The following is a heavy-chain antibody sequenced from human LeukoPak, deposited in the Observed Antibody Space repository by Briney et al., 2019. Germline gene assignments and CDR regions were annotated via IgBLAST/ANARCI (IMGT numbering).Heavy chain of an antibody. V-gene: IGHV4-59*01. CDR2: IYSNGNT. J-gene: IGHJ2*01. D-gene: IGHD1-14*01. CDR1: GASINNNY. Sequence: PSETLSLTCAVSGASINNNYWTWVRQPPGKGLEWIGYIYSNGNTNYNPSLKGRVTMSIEPSKTQFSLQLPSVTAADTAVYYCASGTFDGPLYGTYWYFHVWGRGTLVTVSS. CDR3: ASGTFDGPLYGTYWYFHV.